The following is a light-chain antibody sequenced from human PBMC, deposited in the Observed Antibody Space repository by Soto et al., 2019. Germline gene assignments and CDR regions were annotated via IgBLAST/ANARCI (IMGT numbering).Light chain of an antibody. CDR3: QQANSFPLT. CDR1: QGINNW. V-gene: IGKV1D-12*01. CDR2: TTS. J-gene: IGKJ4*01. Sequence: DLQMTQSPSSVSASVGDRVTITCRASQGINNWLAWYQQKPGKAPKLLIYTTSSLQSEVPSRFSVSGSGTDFTLTISSLQPEDSATYYRQQANSFPLTFGGGTKVEIK.